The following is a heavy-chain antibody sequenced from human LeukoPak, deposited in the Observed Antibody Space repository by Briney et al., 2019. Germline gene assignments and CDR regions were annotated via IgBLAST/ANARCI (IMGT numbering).Heavy chain of an antibody. J-gene: IGHJ4*02. Sequence: SESPSLTCTVSGGSISGYYWSWIRQPPGKGLEWIGNIYYSGSTKYNPSLNSRVTISVDTSKNQFSLKLSSVTAADTAVYHCARVFSSGWYSYFDYWGQGTLVTVSS. D-gene: IGHD6-19*01. CDR2: IYYSGST. CDR1: GGSISGYY. V-gene: IGHV4-59*01. CDR3: ARVFSSGWYSYFDY.